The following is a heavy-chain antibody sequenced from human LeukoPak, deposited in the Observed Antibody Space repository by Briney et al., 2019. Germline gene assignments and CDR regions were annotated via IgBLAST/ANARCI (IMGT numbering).Heavy chain of an antibody. CDR1: GYTFTGYY. D-gene: IGHD6-13*01. CDR2: INPNSGGT. Sequence: PGASVKVSCKASGYTFTGYYMHWVRQAPGQGLEWMGWINPNSGGTNYAQKFQGRVTMTRDTSISTAYMELSRLRSDDTAVYYCASDKGQHLVTTHHVLGYGGHGTLVTVSS. V-gene: IGHV1-2*02. J-gene: IGHJ4*01. CDR3: ASDKGQHLVTTHHVLGY.